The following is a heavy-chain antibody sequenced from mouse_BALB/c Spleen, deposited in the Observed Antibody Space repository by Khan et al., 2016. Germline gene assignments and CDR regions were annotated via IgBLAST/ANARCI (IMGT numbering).Heavy chain of an antibody. CDR3: ARQFITTVVADY. CDR1: GFTFSSYG. J-gene: IGHJ2*01. D-gene: IGHD1-1*01. V-gene: IGHV5-6*01. Sequence: DVELVESGGDLVKPGGSLKLSCAASGFTFSSYGMSWVRQTPDKRLEWVATISSGGSYTYYPDSVQGRFTISRDHAKNTLYLQMSSLKSEDTAMYYCARQFITTVVADYWGQGTTLTVSS. CDR2: ISSGGSYT.